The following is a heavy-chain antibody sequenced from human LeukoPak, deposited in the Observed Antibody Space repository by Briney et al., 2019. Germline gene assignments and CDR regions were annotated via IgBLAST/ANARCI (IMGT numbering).Heavy chain of an antibody. CDR2: IRAYNGNT. Sequence: GASVKVSCKASGYTFTGYSINWVRQAPGQGLEWMGWIRAYNGNTNYVQKLQGRVTMTTDTSTSTAYMELRSLRSDDTAVYYCARGRVMITFGGVIVFPDYWGQGTLVTVSS. D-gene: IGHD3-16*02. CDR3: ARGRVMITFGGVIVFPDY. CDR1: GYTFTGYS. V-gene: IGHV1-18*01. J-gene: IGHJ4*02.